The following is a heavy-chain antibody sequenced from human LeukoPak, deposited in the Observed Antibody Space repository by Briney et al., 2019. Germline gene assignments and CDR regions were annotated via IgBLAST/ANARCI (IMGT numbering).Heavy chain of an antibody. CDR2: IYYSGST. J-gene: IGHJ6*02. Sequence: SETLSLTCTVSGGSISSGDYYWSWIRQPPGKGLEWIGYIYYSGSTYYNPSLKSRVTISADTSKNQFSLKLSSVTAADTAVYYCARSYYYYYGMDVWGQGTTVTVSS. CDR1: GGSISSGDYY. V-gene: IGHV4-30-4*01. CDR3: ARSYYYYYGMDV.